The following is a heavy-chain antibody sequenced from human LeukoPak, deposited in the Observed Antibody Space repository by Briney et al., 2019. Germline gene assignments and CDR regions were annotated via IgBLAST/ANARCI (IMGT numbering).Heavy chain of an antibody. D-gene: IGHD3-22*01. Sequence: GGSLRLSCAASGFTFSSYWMHCVREAPGQGLVWVSRINVEGSSTRYADSVKGRFTISRDNAKNTLYLQMNSLRVEDTAVYSCARGQPIYYDSSGYYYSFDYWGQGTLVTVSS. CDR3: ARGQPIYYDSSGYYYSFDY. CDR1: GFTFSSYW. CDR2: INVEGSST. J-gene: IGHJ4*02. V-gene: IGHV3-74*01.